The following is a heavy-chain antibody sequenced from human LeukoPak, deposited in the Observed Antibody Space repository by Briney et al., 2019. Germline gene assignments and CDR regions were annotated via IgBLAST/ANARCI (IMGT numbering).Heavy chain of an antibody. D-gene: IGHD6-6*01. Sequence: SETLSLTCTVSGGSIGSYYWNWIRQPPGKGLEWIGYIYYSGSTNYNPPLKSRATTLVDTSKNQFSLRLSSVTAADTAVYYCAREYSSSSGRRAFDFWGQGTMVTVSS. CDR3: AREYSSSSGRRAFDF. CDR2: IYYSGST. J-gene: IGHJ3*01. V-gene: IGHV4-59*08. CDR1: GGSIGSYY.